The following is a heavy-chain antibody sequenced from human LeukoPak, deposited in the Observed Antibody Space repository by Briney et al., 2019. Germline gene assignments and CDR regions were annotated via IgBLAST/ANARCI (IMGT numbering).Heavy chain of an antibody. CDR3: ATGTRITMVRGVMFPFDY. D-gene: IGHD3-10*01. J-gene: IGHJ4*02. V-gene: IGHV1-2*02. Sequence: ASVKVSCKASGYTFTGYYMHWVRQAPGQGLEWMGWINPNSGGTNYAQKFQGRVTMTRDTSISTAYMELSRLRSDDTAVYYCATGTRITMVRGVMFPFDYWGQGTLVTVSS. CDR2: INPNSGGT. CDR1: GYTFTGYY.